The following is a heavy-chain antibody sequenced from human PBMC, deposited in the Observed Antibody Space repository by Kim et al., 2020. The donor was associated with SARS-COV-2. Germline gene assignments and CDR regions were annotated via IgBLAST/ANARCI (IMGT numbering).Heavy chain of an antibody. CDR1: GYGFTGYY. CDR2: VNPNGGAT. CDR3: AREDYTSSWYYFDS. V-gene: IGHV1-2*06. J-gene: IGHJ4*02. D-gene: IGHD6-13*01. Sequence: ASVKVSCKASGYGFTGYYIHWVRQAPGQGLEWMGRVNPNGGATNFARKFQGRVTMTRDTSINTAYLELNNLLFGDTAVYFCAREDYTSSWYYFDSWGQGSLVTVSS.